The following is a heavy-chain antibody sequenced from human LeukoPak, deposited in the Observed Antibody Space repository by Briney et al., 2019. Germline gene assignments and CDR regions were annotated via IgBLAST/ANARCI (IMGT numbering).Heavy chain of an antibody. V-gene: IGHV4-39*01. D-gene: IGHD6-6*01. Sequence: SETLSLTCTVSGGSISSSSYYWGWIRQPPGKGLEWIGSIYYSGSTYYNPSLKSRVTISVDTSKNQFSLKLSSVTAADTAVYYCARVRDSSSPLAFDIWGQGTMVTVSS. CDR1: GGSISSSSYY. CDR3: ARVRDSSSPLAFDI. J-gene: IGHJ3*02. CDR2: IYYSGST.